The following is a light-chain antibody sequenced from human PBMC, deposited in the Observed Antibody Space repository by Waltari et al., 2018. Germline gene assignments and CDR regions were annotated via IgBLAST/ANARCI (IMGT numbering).Light chain of an antibody. Sequence: HSALTQPASVSGSPGQSITLSCTGTSSDVGFYNYVSWYQQYPGKAPKFMIYDVSKRPSGVSNRFSVSKSGNTASLTISGRQAEDEADYYCCSYAGSSTYVFGTGTKVTVL. CDR2: DVS. CDR3: CSYAGSSTYV. V-gene: IGLV2-23*02. J-gene: IGLJ1*01. CDR1: SSDVGFYNY.